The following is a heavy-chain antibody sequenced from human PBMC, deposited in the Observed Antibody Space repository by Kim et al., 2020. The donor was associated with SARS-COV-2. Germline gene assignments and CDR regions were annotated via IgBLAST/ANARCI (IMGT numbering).Heavy chain of an antibody. V-gene: IGHV5-51*01. CDR1: GYSFTSYW. CDR3: ARGGLWPYYYYGMDV. J-gene: IGHJ6*02. D-gene: IGHD2-21*01. CDR2: IYPGDSDT. Sequence: GESLKISCKGSGYSFTSYWIGWVRQMPGKGLEWMGIIYPGDSDTRYSPSFQGQVTISADKSISTAYLQWSSLKASDTAMYYCARGGLWPYYYYGMDVWGQGTTVTVSS.